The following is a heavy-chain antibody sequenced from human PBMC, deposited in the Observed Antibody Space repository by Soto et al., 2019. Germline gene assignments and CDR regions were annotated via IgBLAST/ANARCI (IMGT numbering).Heavy chain of an antibody. V-gene: IGHV3-7*01. CDR1: GFTFSSYW. CDR2: IKQDGSER. CDR3: AIHPGHHAFDI. Sequence: EVQLVESGGGLVQPGGSLRVSCAASGFTFSSYWMSWVRQAPGKGLEWVANIKQDGSERYYVDSVKGRFTISRDNAKNSLYLQMNSLRAEDTAVYYCAIHPGHHAFDIWGQGTMVTVSS. J-gene: IGHJ3*02.